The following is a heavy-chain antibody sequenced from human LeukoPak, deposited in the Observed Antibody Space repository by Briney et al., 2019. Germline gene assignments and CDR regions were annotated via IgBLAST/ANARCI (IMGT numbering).Heavy chain of an antibody. D-gene: IGHD1-14*01. J-gene: IGHJ4*02. Sequence: SQTLSLTCLISGDSVSSNGVAWHWVRQSPSRGLEWLGRTYYGSKWSNDYALSVKSRITINPDTSKNQFSLQLNSVTPEDTAVYYCTRGRNSAFDYWGQGTLVTVSS. CDR1: GDSVSSNGVA. V-gene: IGHV6-1*01. CDR2: TYYGSKWSN. CDR3: TRGRNSAFDY.